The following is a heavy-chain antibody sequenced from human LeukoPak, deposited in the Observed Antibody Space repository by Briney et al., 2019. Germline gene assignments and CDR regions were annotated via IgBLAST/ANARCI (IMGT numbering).Heavy chain of an antibody. V-gene: IGHV4-4*07. D-gene: IGHD3-9*01. CDR1: GGSTSSYY. CDR3: ARQTGYSHYYYYYYMDV. Sequence: SETLSLTCTVSGGSTSSYYWSWIRQPAGKGLEWIGRIYTSGSTNYNPSLKSRVTMSVDTSKNQFSLKLSSVTAADTAVYYCARQTGYSHYYYYYYMDVWGKGTTVTISS. CDR2: IYTSGST. J-gene: IGHJ6*03.